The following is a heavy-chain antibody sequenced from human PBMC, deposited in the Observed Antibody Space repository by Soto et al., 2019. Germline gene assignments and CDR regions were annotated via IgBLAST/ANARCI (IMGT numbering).Heavy chain of an antibody. V-gene: IGHV3-30*07. CDR2: KSCDSSEI. CDR1: GFGLSSKA. CDR3: AIARVADSSLPP. Sequence: GGSLSLSWVGSGFGLSSKAMHWALELPGKGREWVAFKSCDSSEILYADAVKGRFTISRDNPRNALCLHVHSPRAADPAVYYCAIARVADSSLPPWGQGKLVTVSS. J-gene: IGHJ5*02. D-gene: IGHD3-3*01.